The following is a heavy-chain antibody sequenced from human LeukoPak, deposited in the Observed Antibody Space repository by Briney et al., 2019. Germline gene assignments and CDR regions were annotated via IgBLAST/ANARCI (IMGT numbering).Heavy chain of an antibody. CDR2: INHSGST. CDR3: ARDLSYSGRPYAYFDY. Sequence: KTSETLSLTCAVYGGSFSGYYWSWIRQPPGKGLEWIGEINHSGSTYYNPSLKSRVTISVDTSKNQFSLKLSSVTAADTAVYYCARDLSYSGRPYAYFDYWGQGTLVTVSS. V-gene: IGHV4-34*01. CDR1: GGSFSGYY. J-gene: IGHJ4*02. D-gene: IGHD1-26*01.